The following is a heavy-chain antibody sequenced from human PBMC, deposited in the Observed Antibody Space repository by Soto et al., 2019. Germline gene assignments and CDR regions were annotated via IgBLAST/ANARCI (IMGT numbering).Heavy chain of an antibody. CDR2: IYHSGST. V-gene: IGHV4-4*02. CDR3: ARERAFGESSPGYYYYGMDV. CDR1: GGSISSSNW. Sequence: QVQLQESGPGLVKPSWTLSLTCAVSGGSISSSNWWSWVRQTPGKGLEWIGEIYHSGSTNYNPSLKSRVTISVDKSKNQFSLKLSSVSAADTAVYYCARERAFGESSPGYYYYGMDVWGQGTTVTVSS. J-gene: IGHJ6*02. D-gene: IGHD3-10*01.